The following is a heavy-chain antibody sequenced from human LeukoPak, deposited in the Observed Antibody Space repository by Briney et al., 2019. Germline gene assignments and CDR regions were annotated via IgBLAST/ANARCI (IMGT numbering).Heavy chain of an antibody. Sequence: PGGSLRLSCAASGFTFRSYDMAWVRQTPGKGLEWVSAINSGGGGTYYADSVKGRFTISRDNSKNTLYLQMNSLRAEDTAVYYCAKGSDRYYGMDVWGQGTTVTVSS. V-gene: IGHV3-23*01. CDR1: GFTFRSYD. CDR3: AKGSDRYYGMDV. CDR2: INSGGGGT. J-gene: IGHJ6*02.